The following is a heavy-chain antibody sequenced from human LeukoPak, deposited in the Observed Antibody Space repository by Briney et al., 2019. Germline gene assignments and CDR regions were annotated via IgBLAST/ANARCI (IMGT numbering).Heavy chain of an antibody. CDR2: IYYSGST. CDR3: ATYDYVWGSYRPGRPTHAFDI. J-gene: IGHJ3*02. CDR1: GGSISSSSYY. D-gene: IGHD3-16*02. Sequence: SETLSLTRTVSGGSISSSSYYWGWIRQPPGKGLEWVGSIYYSGSTYYNPSLKSRVTISVDTSKNQFSLKLSSVTAADTAVYYCATYDYVWGSYRPGRPTHAFDIWGQGTMVTVSS. V-gene: IGHV4-39*07.